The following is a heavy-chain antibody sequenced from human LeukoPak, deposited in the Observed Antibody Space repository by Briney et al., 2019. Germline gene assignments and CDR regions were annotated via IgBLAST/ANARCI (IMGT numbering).Heavy chain of an antibody. CDR3: ASTPAAGTLWFDP. CDR1: GFTFDDYG. CDR2: INWNGGST. Sequence: GGSLRLSCAASGFTFDDYGMSWVRQSPGKGLEWVSGINWNGGSTGYADSVKGRFTISRDNAKNSLYLQMNSLRAEDTALYYCASTPAAGTLWFDPWGQGTLVTVSS. D-gene: IGHD6-13*01. J-gene: IGHJ5*02. V-gene: IGHV3-20*04.